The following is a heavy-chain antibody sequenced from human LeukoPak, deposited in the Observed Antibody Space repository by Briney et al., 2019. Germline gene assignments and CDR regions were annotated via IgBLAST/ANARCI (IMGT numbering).Heavy chain of an antibody. D-gene: IGHD6-6*01. CDR3: ARFGTSSSRFFDQ. CDR2: IHYSGST. Sequence: SETLSLTCTVSGGSISAYYWSWIRQPPGKGLEWIGYIHYSGSTNYYPSLKSRVTIALDTSKNQFSLKLDSVTAADTAVYYCARFGTSSSRFFDQWGQGTLVTVSS. V-gene: IGHV4-59*01. CDR1: GGSISAYY. J-gene: IGHJ4*02.